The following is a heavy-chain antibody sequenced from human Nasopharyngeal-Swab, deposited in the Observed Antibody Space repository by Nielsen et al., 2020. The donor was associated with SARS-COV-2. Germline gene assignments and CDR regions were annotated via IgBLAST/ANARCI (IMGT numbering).Heavy chain of an antibody. CDR3: AKDSTGIAVAGTQPSALDI. J-gene: IGHJ3*02. D-gene: IGHD6-19*01. CDR2: ISWNSGSI. V-gene: IGHV3-9*01. Sequence: VRQMPGKGLEWVSGISWNSGSIGYADSVKGRFTISRDNAKNSLYLQMNSLRAEDTALYYCAKDSTGIAVAGTQPSALDIWGQGTMVTVSS.